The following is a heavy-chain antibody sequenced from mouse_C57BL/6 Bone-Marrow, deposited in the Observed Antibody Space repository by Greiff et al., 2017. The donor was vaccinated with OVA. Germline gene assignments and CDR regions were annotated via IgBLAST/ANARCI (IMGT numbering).Heavy chain of an antibody. CDR2: IDPSDSYT. CDR1: GYTFTSYW. Sequence: QVQLQQPGAELVMPGASVKLSCKASGYTFTSYWMHWVKQRPGQGLEWIGEIDPSDSYTNYNQKFKGKSTLTVDKSSGTAYMQLSSLTSEDSAVYYCARSGRAYGNYEYYYAMDYWGQGTSVTVSS. J-gene: IGHJ4*01. V-gene: IGHV1-69*01. D-gene: IGHD2-10*02. CDR3: ARSGRAYGNYEYYYAMDY.